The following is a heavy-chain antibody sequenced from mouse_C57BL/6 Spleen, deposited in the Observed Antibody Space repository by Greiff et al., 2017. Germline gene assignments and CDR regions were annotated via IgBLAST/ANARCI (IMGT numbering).Heavy chain of an antibody. J-gene: IGHJ3*01. CDR1: GFSLTSYG. CDR3: ARNWFAY. Sequence: VQLQQSGPGLVQPSQCLSITCTVSGFSLTSYGVHWVRQSPGKGLEWLGVIWSGGSTDDNAAFLSRLSISKDNSKSQVFFKMNSPQADDTAIYYCARNWFAYWGQGTLVTVSA. V-gene: IGHV2-2*01. CDR2: IWSGGST.